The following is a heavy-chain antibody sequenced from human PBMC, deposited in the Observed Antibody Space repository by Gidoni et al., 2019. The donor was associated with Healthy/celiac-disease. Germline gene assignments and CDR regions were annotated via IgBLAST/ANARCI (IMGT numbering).Heavy chain of an antibody. Sequence: EVQLVESGGGLVQPGGSLRLSCAASGFTFSSYWMSWVRQAPGKGLEWVANIKQDGSEKYYVDSVKGRFTISRDNAKNSLYLQMNSLRAEDTAVYYCARRAFMTTVVTRDWFDPWGQGTLVTVSS. V-gene: IGHV3-7*01. CDR2: IKQDGSEK. CDR1: GFTFSSYW. D-gene: IGHD4-17*01. CDR3: ARRAFMTTVVTRDWFDP. J-gene: IGHJ5*02.